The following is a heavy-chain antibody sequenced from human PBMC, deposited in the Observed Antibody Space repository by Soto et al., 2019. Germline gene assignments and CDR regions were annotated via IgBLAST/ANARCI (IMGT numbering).Heavy chain of an antibody. Sequence: PSDTLSLTCTVSGGSVSSGSYYWSWIRQPPGKGLEWIGYIYYSGSTNYNPSLKSRVTISVDTSKNQFSLKLSSVTAADTAVYYCARDRDDSSGYYIDYWGQGTLVTVSS. CDR2: IYYSGST. V-gene: IGHV4-61*01. J-gene: IGHJ4*02. CDR3: ARDRDDSSGYYIDY. D-gene: IGHD3-22*01. CDR1: GGSVSSGSYY.